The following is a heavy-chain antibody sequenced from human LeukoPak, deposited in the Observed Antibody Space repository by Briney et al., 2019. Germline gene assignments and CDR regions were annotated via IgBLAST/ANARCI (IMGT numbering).Heavy chain of an antibody. J-gene: IGHJ4*02. CDR3: ARRNYDSSGYPIGLYYFDY. CDR2: INYSGST. D-gene: IGHD3-22*01. V-gene: IGHV4-39*01. Sequence: SETLSLTCTVSGGSISSSSYYWGWIRQPPGKGLEWIGSINYSGSTYYNPSLKSRVTISGDTSKNQFSLKVSSVTAADTAVYYCARRNYDSSGYPIGLYYFDYWGQGTLVTVSS. CDR1: GGSISSSSYY.